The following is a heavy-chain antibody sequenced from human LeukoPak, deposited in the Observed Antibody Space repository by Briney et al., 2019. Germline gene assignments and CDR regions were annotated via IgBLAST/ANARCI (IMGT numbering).Heavy chain of an antibody. J-gene: IGHJ4*02. CDR1: GFTFSSYG. V-gene: IGHV3-23*01. CDR3: AKDLLPFGSNLRYFDWFPRDPHDY. Sequence: AGGSLRLSCAASGFTFSSYGMSWVRQAPGKGLEWVSAISGSGGSTYYADSVKGRFTISRDNSKNTLYLQMNSLRAEDTAVYYCAKDLLPFGSNLRYFDWFPRDPHDYWGQGTLVTVSS. CDR2: ISGSGGST. D-gene: IGHD3-9*01.